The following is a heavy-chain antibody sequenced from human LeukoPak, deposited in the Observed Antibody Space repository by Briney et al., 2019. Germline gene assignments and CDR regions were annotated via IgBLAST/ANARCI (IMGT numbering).Heavy chain of an antibody. D-gene: IGHD6-19*01. CDR1: GGSISSGGYY. CDR2: IDWDDDK. Sequence: QTLSLTCAVSGGSISSGGYYWSWIRQPPGKALEWLARIDWDDDKYYSTSLKTRLTVSKDTSKNQVVLTMTNMDPVDTATYYCARISRSSGWTDYWGQGTLVTVSS. V-gene: IGHV2-70*11. J-gene: IGHJ4*02. CDR3: ARISRSSGWTDY.